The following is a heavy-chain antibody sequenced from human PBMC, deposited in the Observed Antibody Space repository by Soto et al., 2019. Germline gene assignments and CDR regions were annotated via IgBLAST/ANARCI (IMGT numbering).Heavy chain of an antibody. CDR1: GFTFDDYA. V-gene: IGHV3-9*01. CDR2: ISWNSGSI. J-gene: IGHJ6*03. Sequence: EVQLVESGGGLVQPGRSLRLSCAASGFTFDDYAMHWVRQAPGKGLEWVSGISWNSGSIGYADSVKGRFTISRDNAKNSLYLQMNSLRAEDTALYYCANDRKQLVPNYYYYYMDVWGKGTTVTVSS. CDR3: ANDRKQLVPNYYYYYMDV. D-gene: IGHD6-13*01.